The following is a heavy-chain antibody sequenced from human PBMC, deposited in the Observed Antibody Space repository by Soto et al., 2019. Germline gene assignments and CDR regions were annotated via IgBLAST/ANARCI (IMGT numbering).Heavy chain of an antibody. CDR3: ARHALYGDYSPDAFDI. Sequence: SETLSLTCTVSGGSISSSSYYWGWIRQPPGKGLEWIGSIYYSGSTYYNPSLKSRVTISVDTSKNQFSLKLSSVTAADTAVYYCARHALYGDYSPDAFDIWGQGTMVTVSS. D-gene: IGHD4-17*01. V-gene: IGHV4-39*01. CDR1: GGSISSSSYY. J-gene: IGHJ3*02. CDR2: IYYSGST.